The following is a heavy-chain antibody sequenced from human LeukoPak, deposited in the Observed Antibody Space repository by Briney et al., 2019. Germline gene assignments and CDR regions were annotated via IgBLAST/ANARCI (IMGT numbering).Heavy chain of an antibody. CDR1: GYTFTSYD. J-gene: IGHJ4*02. V-gene: IGHV1-8*01. D-gene: IGHD2-21*02. CDR2: MNPNSGNT. CDR3: ARGCFNFGGDCYSDY. Sequence: ASVKVSCKASGYTFTSYDINWVRQATGQGLEWMGWMNPNSGNTGYAQKFQGRVTMTRNASISTAYMELSSLRSEDTAVYYCARGCFNFGGDCYSDYWGQGTLVTVSS.